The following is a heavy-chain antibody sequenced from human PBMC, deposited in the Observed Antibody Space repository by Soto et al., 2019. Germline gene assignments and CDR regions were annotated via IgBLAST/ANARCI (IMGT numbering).Heavy chain of an antibody. D-gene: IGHD2-21*02. V-gene: IGHV3-23*01. J-gene: IGHJ4*02. Sequence: DVQLLESGGGLVQPGGSLRLSCAASGFTFSSSAMSWVRQAPGKGLEWVSGLSGSGGTTYYADSVKGRFTISRDNSKNTLYLQMNSLRAEDTALYDCAKNCGGDCYTNFDYWGQGTLVTVSS. CDR3: AKNCGGDCYTNFDY. CDR2: LSGSGGTT. CDR1: GFTFSSSA.